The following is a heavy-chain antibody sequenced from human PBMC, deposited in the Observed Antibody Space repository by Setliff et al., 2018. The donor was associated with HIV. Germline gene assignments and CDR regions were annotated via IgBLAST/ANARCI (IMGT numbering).Heavy chain of an antibody. Sequence: ASVKVSCKSSGYTFTNYDINWVRQAAGQGLEWMGWMNPDSRNTGYAQRFEGSVTMTWDTSISTAYMELNNVKFEDTAIYYCARARTDYNDRRRRSHYYIDVWARGATVTVSS. CDR3: ARARTDYNDRRRRSHYYIDV. CDR1: GYTFTNYD. J-gene: IGHJ6*03. V-gene: IGHV1-8*02. D-gene: IGHD3-22*01. CDR2: MNPDSRNT.